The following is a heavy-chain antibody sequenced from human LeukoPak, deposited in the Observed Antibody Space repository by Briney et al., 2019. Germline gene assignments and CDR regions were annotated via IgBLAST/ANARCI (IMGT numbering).Heavy chain of an antibody. V-gene: IGHV4-30-4*07. Sequence: LSLTCAVSGGSISSGGYSWSWIRQPPGKGLEWIGYIYYSGSTYYNPSLKSRVTISVDTSKNQFSLKLSSVTAADTAVYYCARDILTGYYKVDAFDIWGQGTMVTVSS. J-gene: IGHJ3*02. CDR3: ARDILTGYYKVDAFDI. CDR1: GGSISSGGYS. D-gene: IGHD3-9*01. CDR2: IYYSGST.